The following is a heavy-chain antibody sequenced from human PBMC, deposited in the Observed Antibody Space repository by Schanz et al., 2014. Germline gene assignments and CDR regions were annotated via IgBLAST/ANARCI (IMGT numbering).Heavy chain of an antibody. CDR3: STDLTAVDYDAIGL. Sequence: EVQLVESGGDLVQPGGSQRLSCAASGFTFNNYGMHWVRQAPGKGLGWVGRIKSKVDGGTTDNAAPVQGRFTISRDDSKNTLHLQMNSLKTEDTAVYYCSTDLTAVDYDAIGLWGQGTMVTVSS. V-gene: IGHV3-15*01. J-gene: IGHJ3*01. D-gene: IGHD4-17*01. CDR2: IKSKVDGGTT. CDR1: GFTFNNYG.